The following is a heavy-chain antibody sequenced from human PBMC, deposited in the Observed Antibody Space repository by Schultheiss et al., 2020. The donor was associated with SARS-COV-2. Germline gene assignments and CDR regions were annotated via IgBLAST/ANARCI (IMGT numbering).Heavy chain of an antibody. CDR1: GFTFSDYY. CDR3: ARGWGTQIVGVAH. D-gene: IGHD3-16*01. J-gene: IGHJ5*02. CDR2: ISSSGNYT. Sequence: GGSLRLSCAASGFTFSDYYMSWIRQAPGKGLEWVSSISSSGNYTDYADSVKGRFTISRDNAKNSLDLQMNSLRAEDTAVYYCARGWGTQIVGVAHWGQGTLVTVSS. V-gene: IGHV3-11*06.